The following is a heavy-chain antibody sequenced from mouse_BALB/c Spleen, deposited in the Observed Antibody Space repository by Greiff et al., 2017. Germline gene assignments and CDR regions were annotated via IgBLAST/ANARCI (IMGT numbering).Heavy chain of an antibody. J-gene: IGHJ3*01. CDR3: ARGDGAWFAY. V-gene: IGHV1-87*01. CDR2: IYPGDGDT. Sequence: VKLQESGAELARPGASVKLSCKASGYTFTSYWMQWVKQRPGQGLEWIGAIYPGDGDTRYTQKFKGKATLTADKSSSTAYMQLSSLASEDSAVYYCARGDGAWFAYWGQGTLVTVSA. CDR1: GYTFTSYW.